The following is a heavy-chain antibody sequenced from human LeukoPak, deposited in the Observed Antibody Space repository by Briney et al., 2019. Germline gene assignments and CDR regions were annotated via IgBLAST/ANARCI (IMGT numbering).Heavy chain of an antibody. CDR3: ARASALTGTSRTSDDAFDI. CDR1: GYTFSTYG. J-gene: IGHJ3*02. CDR2: VSAYNYNT. Sequence: ASVKVSCKASGYTFSTYGITWVRQAPGQGLEGMGGVSAYNYNTNYAQKFQGRVTMTTDASTSTAYMELRSLRSDDTAVYYCARASALTGTSRTSDDAFDIWGQGTMVTVSS. D-gene: IGHD1-7*01. V-gene: IGHV1-18*01.